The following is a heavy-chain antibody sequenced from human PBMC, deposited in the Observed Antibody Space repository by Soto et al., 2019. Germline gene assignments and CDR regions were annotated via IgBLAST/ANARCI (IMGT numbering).Heavy chain of an antibody. Sequence: SETLSDTCAVSGGSISSSPYYWGWIRQPPGKGLEWIGSIYYSGSTNYNPSLKSRVTISVDTSNNQFSLKLSSVTAADTAVYYCARHRINYGMDVWGQGTTVS. CDR3: ARHRINYGMDV. CDR2: IYYSGST. V-gene: IGHV4-39*01. CDR1: GGSISSSPYY. J-gene: IGHJ6*02.